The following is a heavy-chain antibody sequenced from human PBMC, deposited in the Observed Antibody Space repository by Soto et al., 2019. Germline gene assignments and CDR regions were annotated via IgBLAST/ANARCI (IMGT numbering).Heavy chain of an antibody. D-gene: IGHD1-1*01. CDR2: IWYDGSNE. CDR3: AREETGTFDR. CDR1: GSTFSSYA. Sequence: QVQLVESRGGMAQPGRSLRLSCAASGSTFSSYAMHWVRQAPGKGLEWVAVIWYDGSNEDYADSVKGRFTISRDNSKNTLFLLINSLRVEDTAVYYCAREETGTFDRWGQGTLVTVSS. J-gene: IGHJ4*02. V-gene: IGHV3-33*01.